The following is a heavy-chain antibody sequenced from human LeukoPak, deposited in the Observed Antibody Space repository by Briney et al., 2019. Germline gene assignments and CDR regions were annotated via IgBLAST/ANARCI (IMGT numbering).Heavy chain of an antibody. J-gene: IGHJ4*02. D-gene: IGHD6-13*01. Sequence: GRSLRLSGAASGFTFSSYAMHWVRQAPGKGLEWVAVISYDGSNKYYADSVKGRFTISRDNSKNTLYLQMNSLRAEDTAVYYCAREGIAAAGDYYFDYWGQGTLVTVSS. CDR1: GFTFSSYA. V-gene: IGHV3-30-3*01. CDR2: ISYDGSNK. CDR3: AREGIAAAGDYYFDY.